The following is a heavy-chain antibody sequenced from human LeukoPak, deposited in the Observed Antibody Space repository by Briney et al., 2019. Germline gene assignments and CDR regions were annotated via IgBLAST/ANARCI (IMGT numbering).Heavy chain of an antibody. V-gene: IGHV3-64D*06. CDR1: GFIFGVST. CDR2: ISTAGRST. CDR3: VKDRGSSGWSPFAY. J-gene: IGHJ4*02. D-gene: IGHD6-19*01. Sequence: SGGSLRLSCAASGFIFGVSTMHRVRQAPGKGLEFVSSISTAGRSTYYADSAKGRFAISRDDFNSTVYLHMSSLRPEDTAMYYCVKDRGSSGWSPFAYWGQGTLVTVSS.